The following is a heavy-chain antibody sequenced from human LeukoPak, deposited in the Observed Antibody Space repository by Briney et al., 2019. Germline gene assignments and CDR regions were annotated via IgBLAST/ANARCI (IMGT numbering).Heavy chain of an antibody. CDR2: IYYGGST. J-gene: IGHJ5*02. CDR1: GGSIISGGIY. V-gene: IGHV4-39*01. CDR3: ARQKQFYGGNSHPES. D-gene: IGHD4-23*01. Sequence: PSETLSLTCTVSGGSIISGGIYWGWIRQPPGKGLEWIGSIYYGGSTYYNPSLKSRVVISVDTSKNQFSLKLSSVTAADTAVYYCARQKQFYGGNSHPESWGQGTLVTVSS.